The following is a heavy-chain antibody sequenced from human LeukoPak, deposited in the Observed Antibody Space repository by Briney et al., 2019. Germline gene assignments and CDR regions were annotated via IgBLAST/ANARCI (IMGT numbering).Heavy chain of an antibody. Sequence: GESLKISCKGSGYTFTNYYIGWVRQTPGKGLEWMGIISPGDSDARYGPSFQGQVTISADKSISTAYLRWSSLKASDTAMYYCARRYCSSTSCNPYFLDYWGQGTLVTVSS. D-gene: IGHD2-2*01. CDR1: GYTFTNYY. J-gene: IGHJ4*02. V-gene: IGHV5-51*01. CDR3: ARRYCSSTSCNPYFLDY. CDR2: ISPGDSDA.